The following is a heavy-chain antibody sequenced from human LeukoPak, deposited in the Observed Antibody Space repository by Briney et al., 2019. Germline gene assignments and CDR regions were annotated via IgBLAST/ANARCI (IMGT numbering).Heavy chain of an antibody. J-gene: IGHJ4*02. CDR3: ARTFRGQYYFDY. Sequence: APVKVSCKASGYTFTAYYIHWVRQAPGQGLEWLGGFNPYRGGTHSAQRFQSSVTMSRDTSISTAYMELSSLISDDTAVYFCARTFRGQYYFDYWGQGTLVTVSS. V-gene: IGHV1-2*02. CDR1: GYTFTAYY. CDR2: FNPYRGGT. D-gene: IGHD2/OR15-2a*01.